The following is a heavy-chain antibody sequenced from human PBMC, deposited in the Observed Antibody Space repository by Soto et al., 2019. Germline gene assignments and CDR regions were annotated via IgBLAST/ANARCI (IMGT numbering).Heavy chain of an antibody. J-gene: IGHJ6*03. CDR1: GFNFNDHG. CDR2: ITWHSDGM. Sequence: EVQLVESGGGLVQPGRSLRLSCIASGFNFNDHGMHWVRQAPGKGLEWVSGITWHSDGMGYADSVKGRFTISRDNAKNSLYLQTNSLRVEDTALYYCAKEDSGFAGYMDVWGKGTTVTLSS. V-gene: IGHV3-9*01. CDR3: AKEDSGFAGYMDV. D-gene: IGHD2-15*01.